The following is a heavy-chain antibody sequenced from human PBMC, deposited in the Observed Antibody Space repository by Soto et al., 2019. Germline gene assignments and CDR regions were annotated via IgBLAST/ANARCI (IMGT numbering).Heavy chain of an antibody. V-gene: IGHV1-2*02. CDR3: ARDDDILTCYNYFDY. CDR1: GSTFTGYY. J-gene: IGHJ4*02. Sequence: ASVKLCCKASGSTFTGYYMDSARQARGQRPERKGWVNPNSGGTNYAKKFQGRFTMTRGTHISPLHLQPSMLRSDDTAVYYCARDDDILTCYNYFDYWGQGTLVTVSS. D-gene: IGHD3-9*01. CDR2: VNPNSGGT.